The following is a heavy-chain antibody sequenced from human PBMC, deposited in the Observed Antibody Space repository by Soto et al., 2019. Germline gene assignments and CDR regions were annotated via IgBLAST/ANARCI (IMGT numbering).Heavy chain of an antibody. CDR1: GFTVSSNY. V-gene: IGHV3-66*01. CDR3: ARDLTVGDVRGVFDY. Sequence: EVQLVESGGGLVQPGGSLRLSCAASGFTVSSNYMSWVRQAPGKGLEWVSVIYSGGSTYYADSVKGRFTISRDNSKNTLYLQMNSLRAEDTAVYYCARDLTVGDVRGVFDYWGQGTLVTVSS. CDR2: IYSGGST. J-gene: IGHJ4*02. D-gene: IGHD3-10*02.